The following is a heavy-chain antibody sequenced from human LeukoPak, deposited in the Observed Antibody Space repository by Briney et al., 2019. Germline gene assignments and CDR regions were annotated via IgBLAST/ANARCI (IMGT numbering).Heavy chain of an antibody. CDR2: IIPIFGTA. Sequence: SVKVSCKASGGTFSSYAISWVRQAPGQGLEWMGRIIPIFGTANYAQKFQGRVTIATDESTSTAYMELSSLRSEDTAVYYCARAMAPSGYYDYWGQATLVTVSS. V-gene: IGHV1-69*05. CDR1: GGTFSSYA. J-gene: IGHJ4*02. D-gene: IGHD1-26*01. CDR3: ARAMAPSGYYDY.